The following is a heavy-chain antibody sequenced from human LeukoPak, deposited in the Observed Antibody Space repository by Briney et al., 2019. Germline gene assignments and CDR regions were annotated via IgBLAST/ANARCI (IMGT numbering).Heavy chain of an antibody. CDR2: INHSGST. V-gene: IGHV4-34*01. Sequence: SETLSLTCAVYGGSFSGYYWSWIRQPPGKGMEWIGEINHSGSTNYNPSLKSRVTISVDPSKNQFSLKLSSVTAADTAVYYCARGPPLDIVVVVAATRSEDAFDIWGQGTMVTVSS. D-gene: IGHD2-15*01. CDR1: GGSFSGYY. J-gene: IGHJ3*02. CDR3: ARGPPLDIVVVVAATRSEDAFDI.